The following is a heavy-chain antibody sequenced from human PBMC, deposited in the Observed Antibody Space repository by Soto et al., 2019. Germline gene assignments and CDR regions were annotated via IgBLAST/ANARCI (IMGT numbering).Heavy chain of an antibody. V-gene: IGHV1-69*01. CDR1: GGTFSTDA. Sequence: QVQLVQSWAEVKKPGSSVKVSCKASGGTFSTDALNWVRQAPGQGLEWMGGIIPMSGTANYAQKFQGRVTITADESTSTAYMELSGLKPDDTAVYFCANSSGSYASTWFDPWGQGTLVTVSS. J-gene: IGHJ5*02. CDR3: ANSSGSYASTWFDP. CDR2: IIPMSGTA. D-gene: IGHD6-19*01.